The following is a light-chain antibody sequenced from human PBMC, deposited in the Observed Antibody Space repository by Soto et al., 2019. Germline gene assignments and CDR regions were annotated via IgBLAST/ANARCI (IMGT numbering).Light chain of an antibody. V-gene: IGKV3-20*01. CDR1: KSVSNY. CDR3: QHYGSSLT. Sequence: EVVLTQSPGTLSLSPGERATLACRASKSVSNYLAWYQQKSGQAPRLLIYGASSRASGIPDRFSGSGSGTDFTLTISRVEPEDFAVYYCQHYGSSLTFGLGTKVDIK. J-gene: IGKJ1*01. CDR2: GAS.